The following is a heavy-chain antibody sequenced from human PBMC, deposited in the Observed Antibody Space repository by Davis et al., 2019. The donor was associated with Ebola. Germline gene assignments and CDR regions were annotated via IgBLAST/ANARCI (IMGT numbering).Heavy chain of an antibody. CDR1: GYTFTGYY. Sequence: ASVKVSCKASGYTFTGYYMHWVRQAPGQGLEWMGWINPNSGGTNYAQKFQGWVTMTRDTSISTAYMELSRLRSEDTAVYYCARDSWWFSFDYWGQGTLVTVSS. CDR3: ARDSWWFSFDY. D-gene: IGHD2-15*01. V-gene: IGHV1-2*04. CDR2: INPNSGGT. J-gene: IGHJ4*02.